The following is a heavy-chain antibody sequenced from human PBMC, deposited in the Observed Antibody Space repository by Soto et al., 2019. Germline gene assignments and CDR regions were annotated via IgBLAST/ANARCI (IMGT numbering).Heavy chain of an antibody. J-gene: IGHJ6*02. Sequence: GGSLRLSCAASGFTFSSYAMSWVRQAPGKGLEWVSAISGSGGSTYYADSVKGRFTISRDNSKNTLYLQMNSLRAEDTAVYYCAKGGAGCSGGSCYAYYYSYGMDVWGQGTTVTVSS. CDR2: ISGSGGST. CDR1: GFTFSSYA. D-gene: IGHD2-15*01. V-gene: IGHV3-23*01. CDR3: AKGGAGCSGGSCYAYYYSYGMDV.